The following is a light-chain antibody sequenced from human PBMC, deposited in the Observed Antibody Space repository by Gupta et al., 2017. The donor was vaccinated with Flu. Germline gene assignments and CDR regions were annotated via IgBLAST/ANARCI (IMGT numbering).Light chain of an antibody. V-gene: IGKV1-9*01. CDR3: QQLNSYLGT. CDR2: AAS. J-gene: IGKJ2*01. CDR1: QGIDKY. Sequence: GDRVTITCRAGQGIDKYLDWYQQKPGKAPKLLIYAASTLQSGVPSRFSGSGSGTEFTLTISSLQPEDFATYYCQQLNSYLGTFGQGTKLEIK.